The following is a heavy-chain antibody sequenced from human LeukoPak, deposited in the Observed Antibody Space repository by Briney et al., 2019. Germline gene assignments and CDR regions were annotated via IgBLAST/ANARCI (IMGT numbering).Heavy chain of an antibody. V-gene: IGHV4-59*08. Sequence: SETLSLTCTVSGGSISSYYWSWIRQPPGKGLEWIGYIYYSGSTNYNPSLKSRVTISVDTSKNQFSLKLGSVTAADTAVYYCASSNPIGSIDPWGQGTLVTVSS. D-gene: IGHD6-13*01. CDR3: ASSNPIGSIDP. CDR2: IYYSGST. CDR1: GGSISSYY. J-gene: IGHJ5*02.